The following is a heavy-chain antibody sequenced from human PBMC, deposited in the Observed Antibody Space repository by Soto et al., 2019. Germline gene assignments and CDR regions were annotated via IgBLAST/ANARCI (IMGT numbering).Heavy chain of an antibody. CDR3: ARSPGYYFDY. Sequence: LSETLSLTCTVSGDSISKTNWWSWVRQPPGKGLEWIGYIYYSGITYYNPSLKSRVTISVDTSKNQFSLKLSSVTAADTAVYYCARSPGYYFDYWGQGTLVTVSS. CDR1: GDSISKTNW. CDR2: IYYSGIT. V-gene: IGHV4-4*02. J-gene: IGHJ4*02.